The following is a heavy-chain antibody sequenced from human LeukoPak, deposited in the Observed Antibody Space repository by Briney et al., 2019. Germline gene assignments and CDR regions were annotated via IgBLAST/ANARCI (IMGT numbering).Heavy chain of an antibody. J-gene: IGHJ5*01. D-gene: IGHD6-19*01. CDR3: ASDSGVAGNNWFDS. CDR2: IYYSGST. CDR1: GGSFSGYY. V-gene: IGHV4-34*01. Sequence: SETLSLTCAVYGGSFSGYYWSWIRQPPGEGLEWIGSIYYSGSTYYNTSLKSRVTISVDTSKNQFSLKLSSVTAADTAVYYCASDSGVAGNNWFDSWGQGTLVTVSS.